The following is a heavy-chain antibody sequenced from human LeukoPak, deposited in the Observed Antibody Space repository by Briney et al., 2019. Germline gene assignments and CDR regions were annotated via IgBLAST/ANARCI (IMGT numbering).Heavy chain of an antibody. J-gene: IGHJ6*03. D-gene: IGHD6-19*01. V-gene: IGHV4-59*01. Sequence: SETLSLTCTISGGSISSSYWSWIRQSPGKGLEWIGYVYYRGSTNYNPSLKSRVSISVDTSKNQFSLKLTSVTAADTAVYYCARDGGDTSGWYGGYYYYFMDVWGKGTTVTVSS. CDR1: GGSISSSY. CDR3: ARDGGDTSGWYGGYYYYFMDV. CDR2: VYYRGST.